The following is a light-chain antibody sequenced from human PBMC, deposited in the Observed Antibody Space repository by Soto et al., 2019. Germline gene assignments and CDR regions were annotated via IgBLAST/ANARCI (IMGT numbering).Light chain of an antibody. CDR2: DAS. CDR1: QSITNR. J-gene: IGKJ1*01. V-gene: IGKV1-5*01. CDR3: PHYCGMWT. Sequence: DIQMTQSPSTLSASVGDRVTITCRASQSITNRLAWYQQKPGKAPKVLIYDASSLESGVRSRFSGSGYGTAFILTISSLQADDFATYWCPHYCGMWTFGQGTKVEVK.